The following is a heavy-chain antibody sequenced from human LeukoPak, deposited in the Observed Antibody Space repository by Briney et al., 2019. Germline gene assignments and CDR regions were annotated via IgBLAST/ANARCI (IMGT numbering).Heavy chain of an antibody. Sequence: GSLRLSCAASGFTFSSYSMNWIRQPPGEGLDWIGYIYYSGSTNYNPSLKSRVTISVDTSKNQFSLKLSSVTAADTAVYYCARDYYDSSGYYSYFDYWGQGTLVTVSS. CDR1: GFTFSSYS. D-gene: IGHD3-22*01. V-gene: IGHV4-59*01. J-gene: IGHJ4*02. CDR2: IYYSGST. CDR3: ARDYYDSSGYYSYFDY.